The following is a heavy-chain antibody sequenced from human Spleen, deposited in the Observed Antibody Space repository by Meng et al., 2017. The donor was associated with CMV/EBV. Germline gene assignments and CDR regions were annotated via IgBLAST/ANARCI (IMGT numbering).Heavy chain of an antibody. V-gene: IGHV3-23*01. CDR1: GFTFRTYA. CDR2: ISGSGTSA. D-gene: IGHD6-19*01. J-gene: IGHJ4*02. Sequence: GGSLRLSCAASGFTFRTYAMSWVRQAPGKGLEWVSVISGSGTSAYYADSVRGRFTFSRDNSKNTLYLQMNSLRAEDTAVYYCAKDPGVAGTRSYYFDYWGQGTLVTVSS. CDR3: AKDPGVAGTRSYYFDY.